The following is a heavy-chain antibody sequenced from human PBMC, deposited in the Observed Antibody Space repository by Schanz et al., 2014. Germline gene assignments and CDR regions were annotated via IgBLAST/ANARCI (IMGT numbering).Heavy chain of an antibody. CDR2: IDRDGDHT. Sequence: EVQLVESGGVVAQPGGSLRLSCAASGFTFDDFTMHWVRHAPGKGLEWVSLIDRDGDHTSFADSVKGRFTISRDNSKNSLYLQMNSLRTEDTALYYCAKDSRGSSFDMDVWGQGTTVTVSS. CDR1: GFTFDDFT. J-gene: IGHJ6*02. D-gene: IGHD1-26*01. CDR3: AKDSRGSSFDMDV. V-gene: IGHV3-43*01.